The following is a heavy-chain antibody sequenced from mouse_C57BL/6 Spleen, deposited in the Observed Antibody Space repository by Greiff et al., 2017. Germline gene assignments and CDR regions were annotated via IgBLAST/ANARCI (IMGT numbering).Heavy chain of an antibody. J-gene: IGHJ2*01. Sequence: QVHVKQPGAELVKPGASVKLSCKASGYTFTSYWMHWVKQRPGQGLEWIGMIHPNSGSTNYNEKFKSKATLTVDKSSSTAYMQLSSLTSEDSAVYYCARWTTVVGWGQGTTLTVSS. CDR1: GYTFTSYW. CDR3: ARWTTVVG. D-gene: IGHD1-1*01. CDR2: IHPNSGST. V-gene: IGHV1-64*01.